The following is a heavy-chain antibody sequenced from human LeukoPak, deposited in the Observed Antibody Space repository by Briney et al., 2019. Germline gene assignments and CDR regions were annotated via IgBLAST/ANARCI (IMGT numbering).Heavy chain of an antibody. CDR3: ARDKEVTRYYYYGMDV. CDR1: GFTFSSYS. D-gene: IGHD2-21*02. Sequence: GGSLRLSCAASGFTFSSYSMNWVRQAPGKGLEWVSYISSSSSTIYYADSVKGRFTISRDNAKNSLYLQMNSLRAEDTAVYYCARDKEVTRYYYYGMDVWGQGTTVTVSS. V-gene: IGHV3-48*04. CDR2: ISSSSSTI. J-gene: IGHJ6*02.